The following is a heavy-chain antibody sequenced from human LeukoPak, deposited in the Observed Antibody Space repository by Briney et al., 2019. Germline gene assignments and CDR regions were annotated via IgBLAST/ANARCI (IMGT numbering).Heavy chain of an antibody. Sequence: GGSLGLSCAASGFIFDDYGMSWVRQAPGKGLEWVSGINWNGGSTGYGDSVKGRFTISRDNAKNSLYLQMNSLRAEDTALYYCARAFKYSMSGYYFDYWGQGTLVTVSS. CDR2: INWNGGST. CDR3: ARAFKYSMSGYYFDY. D-gene: IGHD2-21*01. CDR1: GFIFDDYG. J-gene: IGHJ4*02. V-gene: IGHV3-20*04.